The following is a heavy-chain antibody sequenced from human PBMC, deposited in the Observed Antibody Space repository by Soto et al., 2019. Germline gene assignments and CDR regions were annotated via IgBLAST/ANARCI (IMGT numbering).Heavy chain of an antibody. J-gene: IGHJ6*02. CDR3: ARFPPGGWLQVRYYYYGMDV. V-gene: IGHV1-18*01. D-gene: IGHD5-12*01. CDR1: GYTFTSYG. CDR2: ISAYNGNT. Sequence: ASVKVSCKASGYTFTSYGISWVRQAPGQGLEWMGWISAYNGNTNYAQKLQGRVTMTTDTSTGTAYMELRSLRSDDTAVYYCARFPPGGWLQVRYYYYGMDVWGQGTTVTVSS.